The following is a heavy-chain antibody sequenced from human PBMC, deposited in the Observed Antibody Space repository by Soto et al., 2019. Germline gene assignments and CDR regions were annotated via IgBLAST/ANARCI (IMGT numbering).Heavy chain of an antibody. J-gene: IGHJ4*02. CDR2: INGGNGDT. V-gene: IGHV1-3*01. CDR3: GRTEAIIMAFDY. D-gene: IGHD3-10*01. CDR1: GYTFTSYA. Sequence: ASVKVSCKASGYTFTSYAMHWVRQAPGQSLEWLGWINGGNGDTEYSQEFQDRVTITRDTSATTAYMELSSLRSEDTAVYYCGRTEAIIMAFDYWGQGTLVTVS.